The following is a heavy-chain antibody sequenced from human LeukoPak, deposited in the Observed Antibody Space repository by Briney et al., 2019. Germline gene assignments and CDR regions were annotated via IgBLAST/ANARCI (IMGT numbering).Heavy chain of an antibody. CDR3: ARELQHVVPAAIPFGYYGMDV. CDR1: GFTFSSYA. V-gene: IGHV3-30-3*01. D-gene: IGHD2-2*01. J-gene: IGHJ6*04. CDR2: ISYDGSNK. Sequence: GGSLRLSCAASGFTFSSYAMHWVRQAPGKGLEWVAVISYDGSNKYYADSVKGRFTISRDNSKNTLYLQMNSLRAEDTAVYYCARELQHVVPAAIPFGYYGMDVWGKGTTVTVSS.